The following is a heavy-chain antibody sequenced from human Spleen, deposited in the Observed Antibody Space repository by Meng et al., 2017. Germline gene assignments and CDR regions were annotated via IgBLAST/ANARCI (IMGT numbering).Heavy chain of an antibody. CDR3: ARDGDSVYRSLADY. CDR2: LDPSAGST. J-gene: IGHJ4*02. D-gene: IGHD5/OR15-5a*01. Sequence: ASVKVSCKASGYTFTSNYMHWVRQAPGQGLEWMGVLDPSAGSTTYARKFQGRVTVTRDTSTNTVYMELSSLKSEDTAVYYCARDGDSVYRSLADYWGQGTLVTVSS. CDR1: GYTFTSNY. V-gene: IGHV1-46*01.